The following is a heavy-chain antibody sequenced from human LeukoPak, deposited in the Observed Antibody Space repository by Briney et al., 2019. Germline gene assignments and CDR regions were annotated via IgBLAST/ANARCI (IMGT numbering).Heavy chain of an antibody. CDR1: GFTFSAYS. D-gene: IGHD1-26*01. J-gene: IGHJ4*02. Sequence: PGGSLRLSCAASGFTFSAYSMNWVRQAPGKGLEWVAYFSSGPISYAESVKGRFTISKDDAKNLLSLQMTSLRAEDTAVYYCVRDFQWAFDYWGQGTLVTVSS. V-gene: IGHV3-48*01. CDR2: FSSGPI. CDR3: VRDFQWAFDY.